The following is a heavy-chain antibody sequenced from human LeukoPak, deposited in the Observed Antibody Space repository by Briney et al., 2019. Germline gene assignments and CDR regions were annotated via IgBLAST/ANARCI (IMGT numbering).Heavy chain of an antibody. V-gene: IGHV4-31*03. D-gene: IGHD3-22*01. CDR2: IYYSGST. CDR1: GGSISSGGYS. Sequence: PSETLSLTCTVSGGSISSGGYSWSWIRQHPGKGLEWIGYIYYSGSTYYNPSLKSRVTISVDTSKNQFSLKLSSVTAADTAVYYCARAIGYYYDSSGYYFDYWGQGTLVTVSS. CDR3: ARAIGYYYDSSGYYFDY. J-gene: IGHJ4*02.